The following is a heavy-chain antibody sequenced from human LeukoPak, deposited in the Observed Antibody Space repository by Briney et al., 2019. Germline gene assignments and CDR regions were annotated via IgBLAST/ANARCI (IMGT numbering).Heavy chain of an antibody. CDR2: ITGSGGHT. CDR3: AKWGDYDVLTGYYVPDY. D-gene: IGHD3-9*01. CDR1: GFTFSNYA. V-gene: IGHV3-23*01. Sequence: GGSLRLSCAASGFTFSNYAMSWVRQAPGKGLEWVSAITGSGGHTYYADSVKGRFTISRDNSKNTVFLQMNSLRAEDTAVYYCAKWGDYDVLTGYYVPDYWGQGTLVTVSS. J-gene: IGHJ4*02.